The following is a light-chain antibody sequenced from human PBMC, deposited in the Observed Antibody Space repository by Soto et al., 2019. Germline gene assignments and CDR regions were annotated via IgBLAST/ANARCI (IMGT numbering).Light chain of an antibody. CDR2: GAS. CDR1: QSVSSSY. CDR3: QQLNSRPYT. J-gene: IGKJ2*01. Sequence: EIVLTQSPGTLSLSPGERATLSCRASQSVSSSYLAWYQQKPGQAPRLLIYGASSRATGIPDRFSGSGSGTDFTLTISRLEPEDFATYYCQQLNSRPYTFGQGTKLEIK. V-gene: IGKV3-20*01.